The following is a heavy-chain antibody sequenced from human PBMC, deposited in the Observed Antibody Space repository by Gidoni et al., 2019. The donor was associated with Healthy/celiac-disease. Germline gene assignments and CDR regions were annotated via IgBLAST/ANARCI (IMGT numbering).Heavy chain of an antibody. CDR2: ISYDGSNK. J-gene: IGHJ6*02. CDR1: GFPFSSYG. D-gene: IGHD2-8*01. V-gene: IGHV3-30*18. Sequence: QVQLVESGGGVVQPGRSLRLSCAASGFPFSSYGMHWVRQAPGKGLEWVAVISYDGSNKYYADSVKGRFTISRDNSKNTLYLQMNSLRAEDTAVYYCAKDPEWDYYYGMDVWGQGTTVTVSS. CDR3: AKDPEWDYYYGMDV.